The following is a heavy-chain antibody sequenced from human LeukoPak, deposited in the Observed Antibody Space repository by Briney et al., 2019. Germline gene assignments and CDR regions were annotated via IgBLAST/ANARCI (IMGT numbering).Heavy chain of an antibody. J-gene: IGHJ6*02. Sequence: GGSLRLSCAASGFTFSSYWMSWVRQAPGKGLEWVANIKQDGSEKYYVDSVKGRFTISRDNSKNTLYLQMNSLRAEDTAVYYCARDNYDILTGYLDVWGQGTTVTVSS. CDR2: IKQDGSEK. CDR1: GFTFSSYW. V-gene: IGHV3-7*01. D-gene: IGHD3-9*01. CDR3: ARDNYDILTGYLDV.